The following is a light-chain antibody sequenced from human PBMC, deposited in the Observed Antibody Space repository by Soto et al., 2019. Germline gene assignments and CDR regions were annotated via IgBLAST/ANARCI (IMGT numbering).Light chain of an antibody. Sequence: EIMLTQSLATLSVTQGDGSNLXCRASQSVSSNLAWHQQKPGQAPRILMYDASTRATGIPARFSGSGSGTEFTLTISSLQSEDFAVYYCQQYHNWPITFGQGTRLEIK. CDR1: QSVSSN. V-gene: IGKV3-15*01. CDR3: QQYHNWPIT. J-gene: IGKJ5*01. CDR2: DAS.